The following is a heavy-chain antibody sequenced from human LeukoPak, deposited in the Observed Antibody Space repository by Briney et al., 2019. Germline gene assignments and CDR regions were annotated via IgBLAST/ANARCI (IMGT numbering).Heavy chain of an antibody. CDR2: ISSSGSTT. CDR3: ARVYAVLWYFDL. Sequence: GGSLRLSCAASGFTFSGYYMSWIRQAPGKGLEWVSYISSSGSTTYYADSVKGRFTISRDNAKNSLYLQMNSLRAEVTAVYYCARVYAVLWYFDLGGRGTLLTLPS. J-gene: IGHJ2*01. D-gene: IGHD3-16*01. CDR1: GFTFSGYY. V-gene: IGHV3-11*01.